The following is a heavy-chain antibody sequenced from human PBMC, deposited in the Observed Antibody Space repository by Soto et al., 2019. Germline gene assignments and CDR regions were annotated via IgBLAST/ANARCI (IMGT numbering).Heavy chain of an antibody. CDR2: ISYDGSNK. D-gene: IGHD6-19*01. Sequence: GGSLRLCCAASGFTFSSYSMHWVRQAPGKGLEWVAVISYDGSNKYYADSVKGRFTISRDNSKNTLYLQMNSLRAEDTAVYYCAKDHPHGMHSSGDYGMDVWGQGTTVTVSS. J-gene: IGHJ6*02. V-gene: IGHV3-30*18. CDR1: GFTFSSYS. CDR3: AKDHPHGMHSSGDYGMDV.